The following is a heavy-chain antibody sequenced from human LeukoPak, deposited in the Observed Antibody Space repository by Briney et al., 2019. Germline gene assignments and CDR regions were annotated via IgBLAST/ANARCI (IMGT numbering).Heavy chain of an antibody. Sequence: SETLSLTCTVSGYSISSGYYWGWIRQPPGQGLEWIGSIYHSGNTYYNPSLKSRVTISVDTSKNQFSLKLTSVTAADTAVYYCARDRRYYYDSSGHPQAFDIWGQGTMVTVSS. CDR1: GYSISSGYY. D-gene: IGHD3-22*01. CDR3: ARDRRYYYDSSGHPQAFDI. CDR2: IYHSGNT. V-gene: IGHV4-38-2*02. J-gene: IGHJ3*02.